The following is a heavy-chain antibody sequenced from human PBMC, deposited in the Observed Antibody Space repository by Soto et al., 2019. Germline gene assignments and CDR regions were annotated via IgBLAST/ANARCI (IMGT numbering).Heavy chain of an antibody. CDR3: AKDRGRGSPVSGGLDV. Sequence: GGSLRLSCAASGFNFSSYALNWVRQAPGKGLEWVSLISSSSSYTYSSDSVKGRFTISENSAKNSLSQQMNSLRAEDTAVYYCAKDRGRGSPVSGGLDVWGQGTTVTVSS. D-gene: IGHD3-10*01. CDR2: ISSSSSYT. V-gene: IGHV3-21*01. J-gene: IGHJ6*02. CDR1: GFNFSSYA.